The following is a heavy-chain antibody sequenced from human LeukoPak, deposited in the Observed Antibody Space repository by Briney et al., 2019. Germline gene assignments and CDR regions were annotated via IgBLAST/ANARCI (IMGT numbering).Heavy chain of an antibody. V-gene: IGHV4-31*03. Sequence: SQTLFLTCTVSGGSISSGGYYWSWIRQPPGKGLEWIGYIYYSRCTYYNPSRKSRVTISVDTSKNQFSLKLSSVTAADTAVYYCARGTRGDYDYYFDYWGQGTLVTVSS. CDR2: IYYSRCT. CDR3: ARGTRGDYDYYFDY. D-gene: IGHD4-17*01. J-gene: IGHJ4*02. CDR1: GGSISSGGYY.